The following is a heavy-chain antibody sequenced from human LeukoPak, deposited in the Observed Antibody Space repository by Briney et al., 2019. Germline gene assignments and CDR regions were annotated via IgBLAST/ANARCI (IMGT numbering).Heavy chain of an antibody. J-gene: IGHJ4*02. Sequence: ASVKVSCKASGYTFTSYGISWVRQAPGQGREWMGWISAYNGNTNYAQKLQGRVTMTTDTSTSTAYMELRSLRSDDTAVYYCARSQGLLGYCSSTSCYAFDYWGQGTLVTVSS. CDR3: ARSQGLLGYCSSTSCYAFDY. CDR2: ISAYNGNT. D-gene: IGHD2-2*01. V-gene: IGHV1-18*01. CDR1: GYTFTSYG.